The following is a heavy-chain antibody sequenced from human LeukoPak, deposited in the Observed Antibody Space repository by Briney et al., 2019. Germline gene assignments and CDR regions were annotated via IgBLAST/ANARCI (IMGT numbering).Heavy chain of an antibody. CDR3: ARGRPNDAFDI. Sequence: ASVKVSCKASGYTFTSYDINWVRQATGQGLEWMGWMNPNSGNTGYAQKFQGRVTITRNTSISTAYMELSGLRSEDTAVYYCARGRPNDAFDIWGQGTMVTVSS. J-gene: IGHJ3*02. CDR2: MNPNSGNT. CDR1: GYTFTSYD. V-gene: IGHV1-8*03.